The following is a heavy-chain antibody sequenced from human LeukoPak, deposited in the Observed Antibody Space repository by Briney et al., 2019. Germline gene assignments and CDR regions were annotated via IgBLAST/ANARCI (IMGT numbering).Heavy chain of an antibody. Sequence: SETLSLTCTVSGGSISSGDYYWSWIRQPPGKGLEWIVYIYYSGSTYYNPSLKSRVTISVDTSKNLFSLKLSSVTAADTAVYYCARVVPAAKGDAFDIWGQGTMVTVSS. CDR2: IYYSGST. D-gene: IGHD2-2*01. CDR1: GGSISSGDYY. V-gene: IGHV4-30-4*02. J-gene: IGHJ3*02. CDR3: ARVVPAAKGDAFDI.